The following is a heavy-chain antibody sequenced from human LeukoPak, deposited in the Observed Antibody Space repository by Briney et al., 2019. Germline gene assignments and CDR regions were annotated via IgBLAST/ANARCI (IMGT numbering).Heavy chain of an antibody. J-gene: IGHJ4*02. Sequence: SETLSLTCAVYGGSFSGYYWSWIRQPPGKGLEWIGEINHSGSTNYNPSLKSRVTISVDTSKNQFSLKLSSVTAADTAVYYCARHRSDYYDSSGYYPFDYWGQGTLVTVSS. CDR2: INHSGST. CDR3: ARHRSDYYDSSGYYPFDY. D-gene: IGHD3-22*01. V-gene: IGHV4-34*01. CDR1: GGSFSGYY.